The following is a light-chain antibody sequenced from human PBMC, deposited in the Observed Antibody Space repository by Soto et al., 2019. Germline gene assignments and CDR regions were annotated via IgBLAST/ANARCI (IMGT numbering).Light chain of an antibody. CDR3: QQYNNWQYT. CDR2: GAS. CDR1: QSVSSN. J-gene: IGKJ2*01. Sequence: EIVMTQSPATLSVSPGERAALSCRASQSVSSNFAWYQQKPGQAPRLLIYGASTRATGIPARFSGSGSGTEFTLTISSLQSEDFAVYYCQQYNNWQYTFGQGTKLEI. V-gene: IGKV3-15*01.